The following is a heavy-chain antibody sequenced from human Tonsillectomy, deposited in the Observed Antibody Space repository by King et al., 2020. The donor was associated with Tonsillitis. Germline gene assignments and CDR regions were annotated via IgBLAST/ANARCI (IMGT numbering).Heavy chain of an antibody. J-gene: IGHJ4*02. V-gene: IGHV3-21*01. D-gene: IGHD2-21*02. CDR3: ARDVPYSYCGGDCYAFDY. CDR1: GFTFSSYS. Sequence: VQLVESGGGLVKPGGSLRLSCAASGFTFSSYSMNWVRQAPGKGLEWVSSISSSSSYIYYADSVKGRFTISRDNAENSLYLQMNSLRAEDTAVYYCARDVPYSYCGGDCYAFDYWGQGTLVTVSS. CDR2: ISSSSSYI.